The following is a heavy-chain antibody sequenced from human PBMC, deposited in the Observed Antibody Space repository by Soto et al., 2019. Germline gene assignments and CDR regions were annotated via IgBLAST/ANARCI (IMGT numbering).Heavy chain of an antibody. CDR1: GFTFSSYG. D-gene: IGHD6-19*01. CDR3: AKETECIAGAVGEFFY. J-gene: IGHJ4*02. V-gene: IGHV3-30*18. CDR2: ISYDGSNK. Sequence: QVQLVESGGGVVQPGRSLRLSCAASGFTFSSYGMHWVRQAPGKGLAWVAVISYDGSNKYYADSVEGRFTISRDNSKNTLDLQMSSLRAEDTAVYYCAKETECIAGAVGEFFYWGQGTLVTVSS.